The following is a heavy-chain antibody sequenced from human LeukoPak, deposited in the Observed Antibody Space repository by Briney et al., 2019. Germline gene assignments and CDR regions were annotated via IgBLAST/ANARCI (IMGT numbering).Heavy chain of an antibody. CDR1: EFTFSSYN. D-gene: IGHD6-13*01. CDR2: IRYDGIAI. V-gene: IGHV3-30*02. Sequence: GGSLRLSCAASEFTFSSYNMNWVRQAPGKGLEWVTFIRYDGIAIQYADSVKGRFTISRDNSKNALYLQMISLRPEDTAVYFCAKGTSGIIAGGHDYYMDVWGKGTTVTISS. J-gene: IGHJ6*03. CDR3: AKGTSGIIAGGHDYYMDV.